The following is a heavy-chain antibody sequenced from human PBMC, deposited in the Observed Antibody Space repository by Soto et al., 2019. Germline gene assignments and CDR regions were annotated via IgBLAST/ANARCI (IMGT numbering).Heavy chain of an antibody. CDR3: ARDKDRQQLGGNYYYIMDV. V-gene: IGHV1-69*12. D-gene: IGHD3-3*02. CDR1: GSTFRTSA. Sequence: QVQLVQSGAEVKKPGSSVKVSCKTSGSTFRTSAISWVRQAPGQGLEWMGGIMPVFPTPDYAQKFQGRVTITADESTSTAYMELSSLRSEDTAVYYCARDKDRQQLGGNYYYIMDVWGQGTTVTVSS. J-gene: IGHJ6*01. CDR2: IMPVFPTP.